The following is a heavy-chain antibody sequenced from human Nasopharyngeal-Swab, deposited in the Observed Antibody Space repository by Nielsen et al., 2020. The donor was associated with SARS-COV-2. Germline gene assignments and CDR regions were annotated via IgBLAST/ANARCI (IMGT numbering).Heavy chain of an antibody. V-gene: IGHV3-48*04. CDR1: GLTFSSYS. Sequence: GGSLRLSCAASGLTFSSYSMTWFHRAPGKGLEWVSYISSSSSTIYYADSVKGRFTISRDNAKNSLYLQMNSLRAEDTAVYYCARGRWNYYYYYGMDVWGQGTTVTVSS. D-gene: IGHD2-15*01. J-gene: IGHJ6*02. CDR3: ARGRWNYYYYYGMDV. CDR2: ISSSSSTI.